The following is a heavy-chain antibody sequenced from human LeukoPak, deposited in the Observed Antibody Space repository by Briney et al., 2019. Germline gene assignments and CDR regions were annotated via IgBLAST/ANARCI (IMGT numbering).Heavy chain of an antibody. CDR2: ISYDGSNK. J-gene: IGHJ4*02. Sequence: GGSLRLSCAASGFTFSSYWMQWVRQAPGKGLEWVAVISYDGSNKYYADSVKGRFTISRDNPKNTLYLQMNSLRAEDTAVYYCARDSSGWSGRHPVDYWGQGTLVTVSS. CDR3: ARDSSGWSGRHPVDY. CDR1: GFTFSSYW. V-gene: IGHV3-30-3*01. D-gene: IGHD6-19*01.